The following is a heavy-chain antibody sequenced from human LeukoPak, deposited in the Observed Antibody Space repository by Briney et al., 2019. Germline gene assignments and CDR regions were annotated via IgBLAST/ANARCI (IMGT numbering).Heavy chain of an antibody. CDR3: AKENLYGSSFDY. J-gene: IGHJ4*02. CDR1: GFTFSSFA. V-gene: IGHV3-23*01. CDR2: ISGSGGTP. Sequence: GGSLRLSCAASGFTFSSFAMSWVRQAPGKGLEWVSTISGSGGTPYYADSVKGRFTISRDNSKNTPFLQMNSLRAEDTAIYYCAKENLYGSSFDYWGQGTLVTVSS. D-gene: IGHD6-19*01.